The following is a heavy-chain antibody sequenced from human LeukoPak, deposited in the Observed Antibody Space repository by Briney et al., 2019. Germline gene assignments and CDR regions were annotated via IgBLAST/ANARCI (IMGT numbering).Heavy chain of an antibody. V-gene: IGHV4-59*08. CDR2: IYHTGTT. CDR3: ARHESYLNWFDP. CDR1: GASINNYY. J-gene: IGHJ5*02. Sequence: SETLSLTCTVSGASINNYYWSWIRQPPGKRLEWIGYIYHTGTTNYSPSLKSRVTISVDTSKSQCSLKLNSVTAADTAVYHCARHESYLNWFDPWGQGTLVTVSS.